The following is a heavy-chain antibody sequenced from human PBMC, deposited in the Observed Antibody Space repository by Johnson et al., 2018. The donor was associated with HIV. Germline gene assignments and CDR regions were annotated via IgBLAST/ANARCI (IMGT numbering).Heavy chain of an antibody. V-gene: IGHV3-30-3*01. CDR1: GFAVSSNY. CDR2: ISYDGSNK. J-gene: IGHJ3*02. CDR3: ARDRVWFGELYAFDI. D-gene: IGHD3-10*01. Sequence: QVQLVESGGGLVRPGGSLRLSCAASGFAVSSNYMNWVRQAPGKGLEWVAVISYDGSNKYYADSVKGRFTISRDNSKNTLYLQMNSLRAEDTAVYYCARDRVWFGELYAFDIWGQGTMVTVSS.